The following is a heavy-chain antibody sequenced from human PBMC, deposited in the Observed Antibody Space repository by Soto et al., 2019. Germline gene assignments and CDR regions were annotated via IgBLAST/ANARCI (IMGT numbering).Heavy chain of an antibody. Sequence: QVQLQESGPGLVKLSQTLSLTCTVSGGSISRGGYYWSWIRQHPGKGLEWIGYIYYSGSTYYNPSLKSRVTISVDTSKTQFSLKLSSVTAADTAVYYCARKEGLLSTVGAFDIWGQGTMVTVSS. CDR3: ARKEGLLSTVGAFDI. CDR1: GGSISRGGYY. CDR2: IYYSGST. J-gene: IGHJ3*02. V-gene: IGHV4-31*03. D-gene: IGHD4-17*01.